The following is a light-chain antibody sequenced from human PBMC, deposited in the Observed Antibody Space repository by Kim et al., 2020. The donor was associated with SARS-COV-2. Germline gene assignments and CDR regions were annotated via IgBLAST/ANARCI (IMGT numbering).Light chain of an antibody. CDR3: NSYADTNNLV. V-gene: IGLV2-8*01. CDR2: EVT. J-gene: IGLJ2*01. Sequence: GQSVSISCTGTSSDGGDYNYVSWYQHHPGKAPKLMFYEVTKRPSGVPDRFSGSKSGNAASLTVSGLQAEDEADYYCNSYADTNNLVFGGGTQLTVL. CDR1: SSDGGDYNY.